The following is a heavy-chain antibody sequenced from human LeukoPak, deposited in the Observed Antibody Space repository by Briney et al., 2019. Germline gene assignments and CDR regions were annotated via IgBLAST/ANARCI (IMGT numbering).Heavy chain of an antibody. J-gene: IGHJ4*02. V-gene: IGHV3-23*01. CDR3: AKYIVDTDMVTAFDY. D-gene: IGHD5-18*01. CDR2: ISGSGGST. Sequence: GGSLRLSCAASGFTFSSYAMSWVRQAPGEGLEWVSAISGSGGSTYYADSVKGRFTISRDNSKNTLYLQMNSLRAEDTAVYYCAKYIVDTDMVTAFDYWGQGTLVTVSS. CDR1: GFTFSSYA.